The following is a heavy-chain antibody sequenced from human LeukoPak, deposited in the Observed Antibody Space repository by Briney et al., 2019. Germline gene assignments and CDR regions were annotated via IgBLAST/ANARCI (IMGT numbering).Heavy chain of an antibody. D-gene: IGHD6-19*01. V-gene: IGHV1-18*04. J-gene: IGHJ5*02. CDR2: ISAYNGNT. Sequence: ASVKVSCKASGYAFTTYGISWVRRAPGQGLEWMGWISAYNGNTKYAQKLQGRVTMTTDTPTSTAYMELRSLRSDDTAVYCCARDRGAVAGTENWFDPWGQGTLVTVSS. CDR1: GYAFTTYG. CDR3: ARDRGAVAGTENWFDP.